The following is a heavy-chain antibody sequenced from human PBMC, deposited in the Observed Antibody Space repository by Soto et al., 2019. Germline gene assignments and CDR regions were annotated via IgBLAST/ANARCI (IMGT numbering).Heavy chain of an antibody. V-gene: IGHV3-64*04. CDR1: GFTFSSYA. Sequence: GGSLRLSCSASGFTFSSYAMHWVRQAPGKGLEYVSAISSNGGSTYYADSVKGRFTISRDNAKNSLYLQMNSLRAEDTAGYYCASRGGWGSAFDIWGQGTMVTVSS. J-gene: IGHJ3*02. CDR3: ASRGGWGSAFDI. D-gene: IGHD3-16*01. CDR2: ISSNGGST.